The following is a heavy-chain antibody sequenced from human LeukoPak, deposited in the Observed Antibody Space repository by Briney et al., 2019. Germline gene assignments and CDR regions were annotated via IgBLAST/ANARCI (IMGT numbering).Heavy chain of an antibody. Sequence: RAGGSLRLSCAASGFTFNNYGMHWVRQAPGKGLEWVAVISYDGRNIHYPDSVKGRFTISRDISTDTLWLQMDSLRTGDTAVYYCAKGPLRGTAAAIDYWGQGTLVTVSS. J-gene: IGHJ4*02. CDR1: GFTFNNYG. V-gene: IGHV3-30*18. D-gene: IGHD2-2*01. CDR2: ISYDGRNI. CDR3: AKGPLRGTAAAIDY.